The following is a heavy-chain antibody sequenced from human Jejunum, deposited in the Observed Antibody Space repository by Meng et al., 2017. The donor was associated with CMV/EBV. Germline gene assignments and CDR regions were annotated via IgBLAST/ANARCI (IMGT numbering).Heavy chain of an antibody. D-gene: IGHD3-10*01. CDR1: GDSISSDIW. CDR2: VYYNGNA. J-gene: IGHJ4*02. CDR3: ARGGIFRGIDY. V-gene: IGHV4-4*02. Sequence: VQVQESGPGLVKPSGSLSLTCTVSGDSISSDIWWSWVRQPPGKGLEWIGEVYYNGNAYYNPSLQSRVSISVDTSKNEFSLNLNSVTAADTALYFCARGGIFRGIDYWGQGTLVTVSS.